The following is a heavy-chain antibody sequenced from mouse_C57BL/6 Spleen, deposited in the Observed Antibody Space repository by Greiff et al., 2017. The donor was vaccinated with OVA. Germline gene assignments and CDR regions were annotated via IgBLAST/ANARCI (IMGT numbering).Heavy chain of an antibody. D-gene: IGHD1-1*01. CDR3: ARHGDYGSSCGHY. CDR1: GFTFSSYG. V-gene: IGHV5-6*02. J-gene: IGHJ2*01. Sequence: EVMLVESGGDLVKPGGSLKLSCAASGFTFSSYGMSWVRQTPDKRLEWVATISSGGSYTYYPDSVKGRFTISRDNAKNTLYLQMSSLKSEDTAMYYCARHGDYGSSCGHYWGQGTTLTVSS. CDR2: ISSGGSYT.